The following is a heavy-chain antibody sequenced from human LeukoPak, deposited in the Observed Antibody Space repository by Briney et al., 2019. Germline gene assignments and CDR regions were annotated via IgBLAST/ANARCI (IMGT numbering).Heavy chain of an antibody. CDR1: GGSISSSSYY. CDR2: IYYSGST. Sequence: SETLTLTCAVSGGSISSSSYYWGWIRQPPGKGLEGIGSIYYSGSTYYNPSLKSRFTISVDTSKNKFSLKLSSVTAADTAVYYCASIIKNSRHFDYWGQGTLVTVSS. D-gene: IGHD1-14*01. V-gene: IGHV4-39*01. J-gene: IGHJ4*02. CDR3: ASIIKNSRHFDY.